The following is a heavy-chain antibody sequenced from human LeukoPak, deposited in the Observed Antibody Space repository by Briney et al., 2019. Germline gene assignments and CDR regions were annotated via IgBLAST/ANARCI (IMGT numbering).Heavy chain of an antibody. Sequence: ASVKVSCKASGGTFSSYAISWVRQAPGPGLEWMGGIIPIFGTANYAQKFQGRVTITADESTSTAYMELSSLRSEDTAVYYCARRPLPGHSSSWYYFDYWGQGTLVTVSS. CDR3: ARRPLPGHSSSWYYFDY. CDR2: IIPIFGTA. V-gene: IGHV1-69*13. D-gene: IGHD6-13*01. J-gene: IGHJ4*02. CDR1: GGTFSSYA.